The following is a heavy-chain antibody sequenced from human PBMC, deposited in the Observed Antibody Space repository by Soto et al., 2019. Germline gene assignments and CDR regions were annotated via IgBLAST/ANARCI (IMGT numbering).Heavy chain of an antibody. V-gene: IGHV4-34*01. CDR3: ARGGIRYNWNYSRFEP. J-gene: IGHJ5*02. Sequence: GKGLEWIGEINHSGSTNYNPSLKSRVTISVDTSKNQFSLKLSSVTAADTAVYYCARGGIRYNWNYSRFEPWGQGTLVTVSS. D-gene: IGHD1-7*01. CDR2: INHSGST.